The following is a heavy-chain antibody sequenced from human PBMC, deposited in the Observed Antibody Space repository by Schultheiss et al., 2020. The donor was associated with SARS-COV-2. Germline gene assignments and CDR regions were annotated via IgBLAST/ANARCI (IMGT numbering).Heavy chain of an antibody. CDR2: IWYDGRNK. D-gene: IGHD5-12*01. J-gene: IGHJ4*02. CDR3: ARDGVGYDYGQYFDY. CDR1: GFTFSSYG. Sequence: SCAASGFTFSSYGMFWVRQTPDKGLEWVAVIWYDGRNKYYADSVEGRFTISRDNSKNTLYLQMNSLRAEDTAVYYCARDGVGYDYGQYFDYWGQGTRGTCS. V-gene: IGHV3-33*07.